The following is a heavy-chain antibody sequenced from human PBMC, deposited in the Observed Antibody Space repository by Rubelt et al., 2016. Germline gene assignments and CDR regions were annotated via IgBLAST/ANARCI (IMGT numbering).Heavy chain of an antibody. CDR1: DGSFSGYY. J-gene: IGHJ4*02. V-gene: IGHV4-34*02. CDR3: ARTVAVAGIIDY. D-gene: IGHD6-19*01. CDR2: IYYSGST. Sequence: QAQLLQWGAGLLKPSETLSLICGFSDGSFSGYYWSWIRQPPGKGLEWIGNIYYSGSTNYNPSLKSRVTISVDTSKNQFSLQLNSVTPEDTSVYYCARTVAVAGIIDYWGQGTLVTVSS.